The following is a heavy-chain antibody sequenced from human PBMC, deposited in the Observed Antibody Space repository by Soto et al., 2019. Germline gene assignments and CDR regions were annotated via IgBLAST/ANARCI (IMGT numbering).Heavy chain of an antibody. D-gene: IGHD5-12*01. CDR3: AKRFIVYSASVDH. CDR1: GFSFSSYA. CDR2: ISARGGSS. J-gene: IGHJ4*02. Sequence: EVQLLESGGDLVQPGGSLRLACAASGFSFSSYAMVWVRQAPGKGLEWVSVISARGGSSYFADSVKGRFTISRDNSKNVLSLEIISLRAEDTAIYFCAKRFIVYSASVDHWGQGFLVLVSA. V-gene: IGHV3-23*01.